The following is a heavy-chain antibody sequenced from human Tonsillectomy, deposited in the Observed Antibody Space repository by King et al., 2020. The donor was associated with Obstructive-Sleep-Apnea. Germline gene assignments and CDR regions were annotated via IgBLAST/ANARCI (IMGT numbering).Heavy chain of an antibody. Sequence: VQLVESGGGLVQPGGSLRLSCAASGFTFSSYWMHWGRQAPGKGLVWVSRINSDGSTTTYADSVEGRFTISRDNAKNTLHLQMSSLRAEDTAVYFCARDRDCRSTSCFFGMDVWGQGTTVTVSS. CDR3: ARDRDCRSTSCFFGMDV. CDR1: GFTFSSYW. D-gene: IGHD2-2*01. J-gene: IGHJ6*02. CDR2: INSDGSTT. V-gene: IGHV3-74*01.